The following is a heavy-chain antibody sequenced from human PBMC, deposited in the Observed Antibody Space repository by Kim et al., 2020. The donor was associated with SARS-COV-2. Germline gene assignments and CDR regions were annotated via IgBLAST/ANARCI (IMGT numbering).Heavy chain of an antibody. CDR3: ARGAVTMEAYDY. V-gene: IGHV3-74*01. CDR2: SST. D-gene: IGHD1-1*01. Sequence: SSTGYADSVKGRFTISRDNTRNTLHVQMDSLTAEDMGVYYCARGAVTMEAYDYWGQGTLVTVSS. J-gene: IGHJ4*02.